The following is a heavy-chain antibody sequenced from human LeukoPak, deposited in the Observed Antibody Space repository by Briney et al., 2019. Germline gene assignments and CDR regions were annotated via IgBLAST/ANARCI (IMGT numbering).Heavy chain of an antibody. CDR3: ARAVGYDWGYYFDY. CDR1: GGSFSGYY. CDR2: INHSGST. D-gene: IGHD5-12*01. Sequence: KASETLSLTCAVYGGSFSGYYWSWIRQPPGKGLEWIGEINHSGSTNYNPSLKSRVTISVDTSKNQFSLKLSSVTAADTAVYYCARAVGYDWGYYFDYWGQGTLVTVSS. J-gene: IGHJ4*02. V-gene: IGHV4-34*01.